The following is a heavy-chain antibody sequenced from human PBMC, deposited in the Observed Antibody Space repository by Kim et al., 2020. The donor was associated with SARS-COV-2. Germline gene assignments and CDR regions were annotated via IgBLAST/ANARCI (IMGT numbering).Heavy chain of an antibody. CDR3: AREVYGGNQVFDAFDI. J-gene: IGHJ3*02. D-gene: IGHD4-17*01. V-gene: IGHV3-33*01. CDR2: IWYDGSNK. Sequence: GGSLRLSCAASGFTFSSYGMHWVRQAPGKGLEWVAVIWYDGSNKYYADSVKGRFTISRDNSKNTLYLQMNSLRAEDTAVYYCAREVYGGNQVFDAFDIWGQGTMVTVSS. CDR1: GFTFSSYG.